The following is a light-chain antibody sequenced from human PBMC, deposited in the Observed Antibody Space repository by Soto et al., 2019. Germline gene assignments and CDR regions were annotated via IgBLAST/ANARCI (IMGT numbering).Light chain of an antibody. V-gene: IGKV1-5*01. CDR1: QSISSW. CDR2: DAS. CDR3: QQYNSYSA. Sequence: DIQMTQSPSSLSASVGDRVTITCRASQSISSWLAWYQQKPGQAPKLLIYDASSLESGVPSRFSGSGSGTEFTLTISSLQPDDFATYYCQQYNSYSAFGPGTKVDI. J-gene: IGKJ3*01.